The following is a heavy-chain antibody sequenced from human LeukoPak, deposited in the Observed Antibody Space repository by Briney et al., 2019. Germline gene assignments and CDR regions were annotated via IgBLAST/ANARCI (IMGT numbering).Heavy chain of an antibody. J-gene: IGHJ4*02. CDR2: IYSGGST. V-gene: IGHV3-53*01. D-gene: IGHD4-17*01. CDR1: ELTLSDNY. CDR3: AKDQAFWVTTLVGSQTTADY. Sequence: QAGGSLRLSCAASELTLSDNYMSWIRQAPGRGLEWVSFIYSGGSTYYADSVRGRFIISRDTSKNTLYLQMNSLRAEDTAVYYCAKDQAFWVTTLVGSQTTADYWGQGTLVTVSS.